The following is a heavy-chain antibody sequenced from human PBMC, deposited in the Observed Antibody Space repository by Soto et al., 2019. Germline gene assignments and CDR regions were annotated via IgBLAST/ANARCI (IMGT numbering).Heavy chain of an antibody. CDR3: ARVPLYCSGGSCYSGGWYFDL. CDR1: GGSISSGGYY. V-gene: IGHV4-31*03. D-gene: IGHD2-15*01. CDR2: IYYSGST. J-gene: IGHJ2*01. Sequence: QVQLQESGPGLVKPSQTLSLTCTVSGGSISSGGYYWSWIRQHPGKGLEWIGYIYYSGSTYYNPSLKSRVTISVDTSKNQFSLKLSSVTAAYTAVYYCARVPLYCSGGSCYSGGWYFDLWGRGTLVTVSS.